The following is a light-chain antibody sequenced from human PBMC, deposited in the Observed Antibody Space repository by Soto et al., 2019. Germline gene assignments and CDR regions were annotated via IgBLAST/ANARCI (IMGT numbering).Light chain of an antibody. J-gene: IGKJ2*01. CDR2: PAS. V-gene: IGKV1-39*01. CDR1: HNISSH. CDR3: QQRFSIPYD. Sequence: DIQMTQSPSSLSAFIGDRVTITCRTSHNISSHLNWYHQKPGKAPNLLICPASSLKSGVPSGFSGSGSGTDFTLAITSLQPDDFATYYCQQRFSIPYDFGQGNKLQIK.